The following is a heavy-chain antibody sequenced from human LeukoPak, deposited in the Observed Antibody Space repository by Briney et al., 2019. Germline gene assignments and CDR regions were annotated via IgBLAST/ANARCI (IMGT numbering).Heavy chain of an antibody. V-gene: IGHV5-51*01. J-gene: IGHJ4*02. CDR1: GYSFSNYW. Sequence: GESLKISCKGSGYSFSNYWIGWVRQMPGKGLEWMGIICPGDSDTRYSPSFQGQVTISVDESINTAYLQWSSLEASDTAMYYCARQYGRPFDYWGQGTLVTVSS. CDR2: ICPGDSDT. CDR3: ARQYGRPFDY. D-gene: IGHD4-17*01.